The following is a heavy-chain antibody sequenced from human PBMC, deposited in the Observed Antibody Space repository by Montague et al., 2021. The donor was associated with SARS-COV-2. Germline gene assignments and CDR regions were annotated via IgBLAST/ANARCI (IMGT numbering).Heavy chain of an antibody. D-gene: IGHD3-10*01. CDR2: IHHGGST. V-gene: IGHV4-34*01. CDR1: GGSFSTYS. J-gene: IGHJ6*03. CDR3: ARLGDGVVPSPILGVGPYYSYYYMDV. Sequence: SETLSLTRAVHGGSFSTYSWNWIRQPPGKGLEWIGEIHHGGSTNYNPSLKSRVTIPADTSKNQFSLKLTSVAAADTAVYYCARLGDGVVPSPILGVGPYYSYYYMDVWGKGTTVTVSS.